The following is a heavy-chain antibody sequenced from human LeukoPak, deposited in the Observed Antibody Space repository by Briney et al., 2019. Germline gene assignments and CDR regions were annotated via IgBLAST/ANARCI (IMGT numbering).Heavy chain of an antibody. D-gene: IGHD3-3*01. CDR1: GFTFSSYG. V-gene: IGHV3-30*02. CDR2: IRYDGSNK. Sequence: GGSLRLSCAASGFTFSSYGMHWVRQAPGKGLEWVAFIRYDGSNKYYADSVKGGFTISRDNSKNTLYLQMNSLRAEDTAVYYCANDGTTYYDFWSGSKTYNWFDPWGQGTLVTVSS. CDR3: ANDGTTYYDFWSGSKTYNWFDP. J-gene: IGHJ5*02.